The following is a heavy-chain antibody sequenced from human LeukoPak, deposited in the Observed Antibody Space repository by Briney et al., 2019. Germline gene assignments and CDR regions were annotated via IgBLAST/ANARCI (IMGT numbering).Heavy chain of an antibody. CDR2: ISPSGAST. CDR3: AREHYYGSGSPYNWFDP. J-gene: IGHJ5*02. V-gene: IGHV1-46*01. CDR1: GYTFTSNY. D-gene: IGHD3-10*01. Sequence: ASVKVSCKSFGYTFTSNYMHWVRQAPGQGPEWMGVISPSGASTTYAQTFQGRVTLTRDMSTSTDYLELSSLRSEDTAVYYCAREHYYGSGSPYNWFDPWGQGTLVTVSS.